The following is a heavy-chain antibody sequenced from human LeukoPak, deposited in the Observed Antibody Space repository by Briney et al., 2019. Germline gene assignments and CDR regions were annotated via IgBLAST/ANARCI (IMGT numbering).Heavy chain of an antibody. CDR2: IYYSGST. V-gene: IGHV4-59*08. D-gene: IGHD2-15*01. J-gene: IGHJ5*02. Sequence: SETLSLTCTVSGGSNSSYYWSWIRQPPGKGLEWIGYIYYSGSTNYNPSLKSRVTISVDTSKNQFSLKLSSVTAADTAVYYCARRRYCSGGSCYSDWFDPWGQGTLVTVSS. CDR3: ARRRYCSGGSCYSDWFDP. CDR1: GGSNSSYY.